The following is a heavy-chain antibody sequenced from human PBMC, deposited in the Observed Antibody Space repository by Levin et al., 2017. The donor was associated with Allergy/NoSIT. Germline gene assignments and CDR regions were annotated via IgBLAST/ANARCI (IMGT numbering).Heavy chain of an antibody. D-gene: IGHD5-18*01. Sequence: ETLSLTCAASGFTFSSYWMHWVRQAPGKGLVWVSRINSDGSSTSYADSVKGRFTISRDNAKNTLYLQMNSLRAEDTAVYFCARGFGYSYGNTIFDYWGQGTLVTVSS. CDR1: GFTFSSYW. CDR3: ARGFGYSYGNTIFDY. V-gene: IGHV3-74*01. J-gene: IGHJ4*02. CDR2: INSDGSST.